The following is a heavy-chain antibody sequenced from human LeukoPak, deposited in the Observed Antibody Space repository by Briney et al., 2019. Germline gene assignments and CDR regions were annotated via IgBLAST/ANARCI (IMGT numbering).Heavy chain of an antibody. CDR1: GFTVSSNY. V-gene: IGHV3-53*01. CDR2: IYSGGST. CDR3: ARESGPYSSSWYKVY. J-gene: IGHJ4*02. D-gene: IGHD6-13*01. Sequence: GGSLRLSCAASGFTVSSNYMSWVRQAPGKGLEWVSVIYSGGSTYYADSVKGRFTIPRDNSKNTLYLQMNSLRAEDTAVYYCARESGPYSSSWYKVYWGQGTLVTVSS.